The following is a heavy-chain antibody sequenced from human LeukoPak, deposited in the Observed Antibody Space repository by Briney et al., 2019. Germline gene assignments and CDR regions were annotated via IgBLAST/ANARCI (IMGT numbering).Heavy chain of an antibody. J-gene: IGHJ4*02. CDR1: GGSIRSYY. CDR3: ARLSGYSYGRFDY. V-gene: IGHV4-4*07. Sequence: PSENLSLTCNVSGGSIRSYYWSWIRQPAGKGLEWIGRIYTSGNTKNNPSLKSRVTMSVDTSKNQFSLKLTSVTAADTAVYYCARLSGYSYGRFDYWGQGILVTVSS. D-gene: IGHD5-18*01. CDR2: IYTSGNT.